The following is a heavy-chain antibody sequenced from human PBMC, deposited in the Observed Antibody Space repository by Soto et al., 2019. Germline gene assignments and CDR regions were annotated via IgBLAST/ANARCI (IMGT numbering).Heavy chain of an antibody. CDR2: IYYSGST. D-gene: IGHD3-3*01. CDR1: GGSISSYY. CDR3: ARHEKSYDFWSGIDYYYYYMDV. V-gene: IGHV4-59*08. Sequence: SETLSLTCTVSGGSISSYYWSWIRQPPGKGLEWIGYIYYSGSTTYNPSLKSRVTISVDTSKNQFSLKLSSVTAADTAVYYCARHEKSYDFWSGIDYYYYYMDVWGKGTTVTVSS. J-gene: IGHJ6*03.